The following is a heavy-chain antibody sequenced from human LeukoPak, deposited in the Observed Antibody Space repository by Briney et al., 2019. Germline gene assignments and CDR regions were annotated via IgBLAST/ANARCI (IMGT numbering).Heavy chain of an antibody. CDR3: ARAHYDSSGWGPDY. Sequence: GGSLRLSCTVSGFTVSSSYMSWVRQAPGKGLDSVSVINSGGGTYYADSVKGRFTISRDNSKNTLYLQMNSLRAEDTAVYYCARAHYDSSGWGPDYWGQGTLVIVSS. J-gene: IGHJ4*02. D-gene: IGHD3-22*01. CDR2: INSGGGT. V-gene: IGHV3-66*02. CDR1: GFTVSSSY.